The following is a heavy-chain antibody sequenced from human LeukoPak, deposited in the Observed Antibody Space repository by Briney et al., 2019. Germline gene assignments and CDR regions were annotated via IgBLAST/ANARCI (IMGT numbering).Heavy chain of an antibody. J-gene: IGHJ4*02. V-gene: IGHV6-1*01. CDR2: TYYRSKWYN. CDR3: ARATGGSGSYYNAVFDY. Sequence: SQTLSLTRAISGDSVSSNSAAWNWIRQSPSRGLEWLGRTYYRSKWYNDYAVSVKSRITINPDTSKNQFSLQLNSVTTEDTAVYYCARATGGSGSYYNAVFDYWGQGTLVTVSS. CDR1: GDSVSSNSAA. D-gene: IGHD3-10*01.